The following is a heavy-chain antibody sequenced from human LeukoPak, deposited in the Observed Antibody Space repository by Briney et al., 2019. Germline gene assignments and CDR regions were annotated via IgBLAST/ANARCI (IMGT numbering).Heavy chain of an antibody. CDR2: INPSGGST. CDR1: GYTFTSYY. CDR3: ARGAAWGELLGAFDI. V-gene: IGHV1-46*03. J-gene: IGHJ3*02. Sequence: ASVKVSCKASGYTFTSYYMHWVRQAPGQGLEWMGIINPSGGSTSYAQKFQGRVTMTRDKSTSTVYMELSSLRSEDTAVYYCARGAAWGELLGAFDIWGQGTMVTVSS. D-gene: IGHD1-26*01.